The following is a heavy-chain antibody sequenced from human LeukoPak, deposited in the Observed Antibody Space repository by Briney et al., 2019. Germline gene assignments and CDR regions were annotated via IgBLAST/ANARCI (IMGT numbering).Heavy chain of an antibody. J-gene: IGHJ4*02. D-gene: IGHD3-10*01. Sequence: GGSLRLSCAASGFTFSSYAMSWVLQAPGKGLEWVSAISGSGGSTYYADSVKGRFTISRDNSKNTLYLQMNSLRAEDTAVYYCAKGELLSSHFDYWGQGTLVTVSS. CDR2: ISGSGGST. CDR1: GFTFSSYA. CDR3: AKGELLSSHFDY. V-gene: IGHV3-23*01.